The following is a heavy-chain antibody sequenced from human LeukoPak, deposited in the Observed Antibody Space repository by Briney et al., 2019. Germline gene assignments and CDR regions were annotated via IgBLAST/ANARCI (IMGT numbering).Heavy chain of an antibody. CDR1: GYTFTSYG. J-gene: IGHJ4*02. Sequence: ASVKVSCKASGYTFTSYGITWVRQAPGQGLEWMGWVSAYNGDTTYAQKLQGRVSMTTDTSTSTAYMELRSLRSDDTAVYYCARDRSTGPVPGTWIIAYWGQGTLVTVSS. CDR3: ARDRSTGPVPGTWIIAY. V-gene: IGHV1-18*01. D-gene: IGHD6-13*01. CDR2: VSAYNGDT.